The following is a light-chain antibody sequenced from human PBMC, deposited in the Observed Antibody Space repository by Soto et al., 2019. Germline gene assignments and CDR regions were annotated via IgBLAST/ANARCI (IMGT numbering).Light chain of an antibody. J-gene: IGKJ3*01. CDR1: QSVARSH. V-gene: IGKV3-20*01. CDR2: DAS. Sequence: EIVLTQSPGTLSLSPGERATLSCRASQSVARSHLAWYRQKPGQAPRLLIYDASTMDTGIPGRISGSGSGTEFTLTISRLEPDDSGAYYCQQYRSAPITFGHGTKVDIK. CDR3: QQYRSAPIT.